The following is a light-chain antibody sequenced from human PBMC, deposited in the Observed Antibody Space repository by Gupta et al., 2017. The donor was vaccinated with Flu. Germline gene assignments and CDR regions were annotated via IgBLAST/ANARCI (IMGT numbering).Light chain of an antibody. J-gene: IGKJ5*01. Sequence: DTVLTQSPCSLSLSPGERATLACRASQSVSAKYLAWYQRTPGQAPSLRIYATSSRATSVPDRFSGSGSGTEFTLTISRLEPEDFGVYYCEQDGSSPTTFGQGTRLEIK. CDR3: EQDGSSPTT. CDR2: ATS. V-gene: IGKV3-20*01. CDR1: QSVSAKY.